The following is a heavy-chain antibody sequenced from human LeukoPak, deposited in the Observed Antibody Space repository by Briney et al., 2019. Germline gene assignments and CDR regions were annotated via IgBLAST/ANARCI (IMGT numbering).Heavy chain of an antibody. J-gene: IGHJ4*02. CDR1: GFTFSSYS. D-gene: IGHD1-26*01. CDR2: ISSSSSYI. Sequence: GGSLRLSCAASGFTFSSYSMNWVRQAPGKGLEWVSSISSSSSYIYYADSVKGRFTISRDNAKNSLYLQMNSLRAEDTAVYYCARELLRGGSLDYWGQGTLVTVSS. CDR3: ARELLRGGSLDY. V-gene: IGHV3-21*01.